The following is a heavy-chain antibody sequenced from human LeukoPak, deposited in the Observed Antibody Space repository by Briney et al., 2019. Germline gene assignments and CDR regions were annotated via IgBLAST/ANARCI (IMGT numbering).Heavy chain of an antibody. Sequence: GGSLRLSCAASGFTFSSYGMHWVRQAPGKGLEWVAVIWYDGSNKYYADSVKGRFTISRDNSKNTLYLQMNSLRAEDTAVYYCARDYDAVVGGSYYKSLDYWGQGTLVTVSS. V-gene: IGHV3-33*01. D-gene: IGHD1-26*01. CDR3: ARDYDAVVGGSYYKSLDY. CDR1: GFTFSSYG. J-gene: IGHJ4*02. CDR2: IWYDGSNK.